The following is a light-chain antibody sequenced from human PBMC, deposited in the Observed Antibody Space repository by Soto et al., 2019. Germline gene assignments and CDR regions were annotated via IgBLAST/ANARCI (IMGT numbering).Light chain of an antibody. CDR3: QSYDSSLRGRV. CDR1: SSNIGAGYD. V-gene: IGLV1-40*01. J-gene: IGLJ1*01. CDR2: GNT. Sequence: QYALTQPPSVSGAPGQRVTISCTGSSSNIGAGYDVHWFQQLPGTAPKLLIYGNTNRPSGVPDRFSGSKSGTSASLAITGLQAEDEADYYCQSYDSSLRGRVFGTGTKLTVL.